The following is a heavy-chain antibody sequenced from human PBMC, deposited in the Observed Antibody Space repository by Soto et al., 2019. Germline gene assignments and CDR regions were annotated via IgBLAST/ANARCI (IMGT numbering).Heavy chain of an antibody. V-gene: IGHV1-18*01. D-gene: IGHD6-13*01. CDR3: ARGVSSSWYRVYFDH. CDR1: GYTFTSYG. J-gene: IGHJ4*02. Sequence: ASLKVSCKASGYTFTSYGISWVRQAPGQGLEWMGWISAYNGNTNYAQKLQGRVTMTTDTSTSTAYMELRSLRSDDTAVYYCARGVSSSWYRVYFDHWGQGTLVTVSS. CDR2: ISAYNGNT.